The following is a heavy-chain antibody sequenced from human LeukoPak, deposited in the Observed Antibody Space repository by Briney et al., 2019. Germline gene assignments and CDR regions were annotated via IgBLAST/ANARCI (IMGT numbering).Heavy chain of an antibody. CDR2: ISASGRST. CDR3: AKESYDFWSGYYGDY. D-gene: IGHD3-3*01. CDR1: GFSFNSV. V-gene: IGHV3-23*01. J-gene: IGHJ4*02. Sequence: GGSLRLSCVASGFSFNSVMGWVRQAPGKGPEWVSSISASGRSTYYADSVKGRFTISRDNSKNTLYLQMNSLRAEDTAVYYCAKESYDFWSGYYGDYWGQGTLVTVSS.